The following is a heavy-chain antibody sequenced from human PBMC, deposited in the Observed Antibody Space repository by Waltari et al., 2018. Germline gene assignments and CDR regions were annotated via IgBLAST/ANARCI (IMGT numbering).Heavy chain of an antibody. V-gene: IGHV4-59*01. CDR3: ARVVYDILTGYGPLFDP. D-gene: IGHD3-9*01. CDR1: GGSISSSY. CDR2: IYYSGST. Sequence: QVQLQASGPGLVQPSETLSLTCTVSGGSISSSYWSWIRQPPGKGLEWIGYIYYSGSTNYNPSLKSRVTISVDTSKNQFSLKLSSVTAADTAVYYCARVVYDILTGYGPLFDPWGQGTLVTVSS. J-gene: IGHJ5*02.